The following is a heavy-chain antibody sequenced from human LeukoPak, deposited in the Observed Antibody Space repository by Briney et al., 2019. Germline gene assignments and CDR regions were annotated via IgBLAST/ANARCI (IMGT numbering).Heavy chain of an antibody. J-gene: IGHJ3*02. CDR2: IYPGDSDT. CDR3: AAPYYDILTGPNDAFDI. CDR1: GYSFTSYW. D-gene: IGHD3-9*01. Sequence: GESLKISCKGSGYSFTSYWIGWVRQMPGKGLEWMGIIYPGDSDTKYSPSFQGQVTISADKSISTAYLQWSSLKASDTAMYYCAAPYYDILTGPNDAFDIWGQGTMVTVSS. V-gene: IGHV5-51*01.